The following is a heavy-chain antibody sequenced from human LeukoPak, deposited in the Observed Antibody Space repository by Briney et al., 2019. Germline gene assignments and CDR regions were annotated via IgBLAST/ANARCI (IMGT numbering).Heavy chain of an antibody. V-gene: IGHV3-30*18. CDR2: ISYDGSNK. Sequence: GGSLRLSCAASGFTFSSYGMHWVRQAPGKGLEWVAVISYDGSNKYYADSVKGRFTISRDNSKNTLYLQMNSLRAEDTAVYYCAKGDIAAAGTGAFDIWGQGTMVTVSS. J-gene: IGHJ3*02. D-gene: IGHD6-13*01. CDR3: AKGDIAAAGTGAFDI. CDR1: GFTFSSYG.